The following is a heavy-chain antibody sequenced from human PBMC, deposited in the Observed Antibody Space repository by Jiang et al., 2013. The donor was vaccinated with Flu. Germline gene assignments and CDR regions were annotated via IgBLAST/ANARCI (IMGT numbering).Heavy chain of an antibody. CDR3: ARVGRYCSSTSCYKGERYWYFDL. Sequence: AEVKKPGASVKVSCKASGYTFTSYGISWVRQAPGQGLEWMGWISAYNGNTNYAQKLQGRVTMTTDTSTSTAYMELRSLRSDDTAVYYCARVGRYCSSTSCYKGERYWYFDLWGLAPWPLSPQ. CDR2: ISAYNGNT. D-gene: IGHD2-2*02. CDR1: GYTFTSYG. J-gene: IGHJ2*01. V-gene: IGHV1-18*01.